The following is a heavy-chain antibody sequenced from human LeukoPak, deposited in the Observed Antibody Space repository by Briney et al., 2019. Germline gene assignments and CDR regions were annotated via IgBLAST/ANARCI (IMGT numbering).Heavy chain of an antibody. CDR1: GGTFSSYA. V-gene: IGHV1-69*04. CDR2: IIPILGIA. D-gene: IGHD3-10*01. Sequence: GSSVKVSCKASGGTFSSYAISWVRQAPGQRLEWMGRIIPILGIANYAQKFQGRVTITADKSTSTAYMELSSLRSEDTAVYYCARDYYGSGSITYYYGMDVWGQGTTVTVSS. J-gene: IGHJ6*02. CDR3: ARDYYGSGSITYYYGMDV.